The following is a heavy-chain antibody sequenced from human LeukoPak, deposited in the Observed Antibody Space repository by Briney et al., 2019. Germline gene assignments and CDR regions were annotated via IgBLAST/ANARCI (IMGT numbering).Heavy chain of an antibody. Sequence: SVKVSCKASGGTFSSYAISRVRQAPGQGLEWMGGIIPIFGTANYAQKFQGRVTITADESTSTAYMELSSLRSEDTAVYYCARDTNIVVVPAATSPKYYYYGMDVWGQGTTVTVSS. J-gene: IGHJ6*02. V-gene: IGHV1-69*01. CDR2: IIPIFGTA. CDR3: ARDTNIVVVPAATSPKYYYYGMDV. CDR1: GGTFSSYA. D-gene: IGHD2-2*01.